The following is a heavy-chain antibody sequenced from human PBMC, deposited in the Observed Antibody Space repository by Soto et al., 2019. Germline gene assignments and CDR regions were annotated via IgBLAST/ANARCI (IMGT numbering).Heavy chain of an antibody. CDR3: ARDTGGGSYYRGYYFDY. D-gene: IGHD1-26*01. V-gene: IGHV1-18*01. CDR2: ISGYNVNT. J-gene: IGHJ4*02. Sequence: QVQLVQSGAEVKKPGASVKVSCKASGYTFTSYGISWVRQAPGQGLEWMGWISGYNVNTNYAQKLQGRVTMTTDTSTSTAYRELRRLRSDDTAVYYCARDTGGGSYYRGYYFDYWGQGTLVTVSS. CDR1: GYTFTSYG.